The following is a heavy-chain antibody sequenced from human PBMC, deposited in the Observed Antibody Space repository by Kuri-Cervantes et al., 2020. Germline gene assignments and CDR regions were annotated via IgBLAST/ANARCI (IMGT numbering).Heavy chain of an antibody. V-gene: IGHV3-48*01. J-gene: IGHJ4*02. CDR3: AKFAAYDSSGTTADY. Sequence: GESLKISCAASGFTFSSYSMNWVRQAPGKGLEWVSYISSSGSTIYYADSVKGRFTISRDNSKNTLFLQLNGLTAEDTAVYHCAKFAAYDSSGTTADYWGQGTLVTVSS. CDR2: ISSSGSTI. D-gene: IGHD3-22*01. CDR1: GFTFSSYS.